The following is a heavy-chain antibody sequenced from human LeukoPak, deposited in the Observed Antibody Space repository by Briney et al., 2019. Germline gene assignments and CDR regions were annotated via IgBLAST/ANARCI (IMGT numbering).Heavy chain of an antibody. D-gene: IGHD5-24*01. CDR2: IKQDGSKK. V-gene: IGHV3-7*04. J-gene: IGHJ4*02. CDR3: TRVGYIDEGIDY. CDR1: GFPFSSYW. Sequence: SGGSLRLSCVASGFPFSSYWMTWVRQAPGKGLEWVANIKQDGSKKSYVDSVKGRLTISRDNAKNSLYLQMNSLRAEDTAIYYCTRVGYIDEGIDYWGQGTLVTVSS.